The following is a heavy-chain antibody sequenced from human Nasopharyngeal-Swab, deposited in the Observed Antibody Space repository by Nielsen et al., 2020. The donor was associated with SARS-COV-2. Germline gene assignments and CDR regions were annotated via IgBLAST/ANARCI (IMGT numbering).Heavy chain of an antibody. CDR2: INHRGST. Sequence: GSLRLSCAVYGGSFTDYYWTWIRQPPGKGLEWIGEINHRGSTNYNPSLKSRVTISADTSKNQFSLNLSSVTAADTAVYYCARGLVDVNMMLVVIGFSYWLDSWGQGTLVTVSS. J-gene: IGHJ5*01. V-gene: IGHV4-34*01. CDR1: GGSFTDYY. CDR3: ARGLVDVNMMLVVIGFSYWLDS. D-gene: IGHD3-22*01.